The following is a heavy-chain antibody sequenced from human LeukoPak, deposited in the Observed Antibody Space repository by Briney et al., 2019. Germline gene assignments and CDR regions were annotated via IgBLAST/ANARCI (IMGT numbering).Heavy chain of an antibody. V-gene: IGHV3-48*01. J-gene: IGHJ4*02. Sequence: PGGSLTLSCAASGFTFSTFSMNWVRQAPGKGLEWVSYISSSSSAIHYADSMKGRFTISRDNAKNTLYLQMNSLRAEDTAVYYCAREGAAAGSFDYWGQGTLATVSS. D-gene: IGHD6-13*01. CDR3: AREGAAAGSFDY. CDR1: GFTFSTFS. CDR2: ISSSSSAI.